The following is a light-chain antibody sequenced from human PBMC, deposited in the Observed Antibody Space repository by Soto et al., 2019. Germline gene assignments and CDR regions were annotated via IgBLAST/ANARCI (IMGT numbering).Light chain of an antibody. J-gene: IGKJ1*01. V-gene: IGKV1-5*01. CDR2: DAS. CDR3: QQYSIWRT. CDR1: QSISSW. Sequence: DIQMTQSPSTLSASVGDRVTITCRASQSISSWLAWYQQKPGKAPKVLIYDASTLQSGVPSRFSGSGSGTDFTLTISDVQPEDFAVYYCQQYSIWRTFGQGTKVDIK.